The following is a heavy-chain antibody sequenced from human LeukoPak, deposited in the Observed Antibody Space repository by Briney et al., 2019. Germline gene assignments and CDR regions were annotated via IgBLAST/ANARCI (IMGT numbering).Heavy chain of an antibody. V-gene: IGHV3-74*01. Sequence: PGGSLRLSCVASGFTFTTYWMHWVRQAPGKGLVWVSRINGDGSNSNYADSVKGRFTISRDNSKNTLYLQMNSLRAEDTAVYYCAKINYVWGSYRRGAFDIWGQGTMVTVSS. CDR2: INGDGSNS. CDR1: GFTFTTYW. J-gene: IGHJ3*02. D-gene: IGHD3-16*02. CDR3: AKINYVWGSYRRGAFDI.